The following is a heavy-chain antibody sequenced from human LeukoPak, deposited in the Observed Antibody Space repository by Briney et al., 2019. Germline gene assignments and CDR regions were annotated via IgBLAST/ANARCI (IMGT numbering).Heavy chain of an antibody. V-gene: IGHV3-21*01. Sequence: GGSLRLSCAASGFNLNSYMLNWVRQAPGKGLEWVSSISSTGSYIYHADSVKGRFTISRDNPGNVVYLQMDSLRAEDTAVYYCSRVAQSGPTGWFDXXXQGTLVTVSS. CDR3: SRVAQSGPTGWFDX. CDR2: ISSTGSYI. D-gene: IGHD1-1*01. J-gene: IGHJ5*02. CDR1: GFNLNSYM.